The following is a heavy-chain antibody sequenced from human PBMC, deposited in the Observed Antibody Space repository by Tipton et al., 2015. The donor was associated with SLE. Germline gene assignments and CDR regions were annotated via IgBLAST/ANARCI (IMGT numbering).Heavy chain of an antibody. Sequence: GLVKPSETLSLTCTVSGGSISSSSYYWGWIRQPPGKGLEWIGSIYYSGSTYYNPSLKSRVTISVDTSKNQFSLRLSSVTAADTAVYYCAIIIAVAGYGGYFDYWGQGTLVTVSS. CDR1: GGSISSSSYY. J-gene: IGHJ4*02. V-gene: IGHV4-39*01. CDR2: IYYSGST. D-gene: IGHD6-19*01. CDR3: AIIIAVAGYGGYFDY.